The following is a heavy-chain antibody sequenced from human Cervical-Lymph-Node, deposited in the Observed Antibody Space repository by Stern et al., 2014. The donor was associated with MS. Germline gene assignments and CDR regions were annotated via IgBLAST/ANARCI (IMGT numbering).Heavy chain of an antibody. CDR1: GFSLSTSGVG. CDR2: IYWDDDK. J-gene: IGHJ4*02. CDR3: AHLTTATALDY. Sequence: ESGPTLVKPRQTLTLTCTFSGFSLSTSGVGVGWIRQPPGKALEWLALIYWDDDKRYSPSLESRLTITKDTSKNLVFLTMTNMDPVDTATYYCAHLTTATALDYWGQGTLVTVSS. V-gene: IGHV2-5*02. D-gene: IGHD1-1*01.